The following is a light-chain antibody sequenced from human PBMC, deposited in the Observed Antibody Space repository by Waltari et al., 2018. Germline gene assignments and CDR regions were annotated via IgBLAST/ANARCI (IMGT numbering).Light chain of an antibody. Sequence: QLVLTQSPSASASLGAPVKLTCTLSSGHSSNVIARLQQQPEKGPRYLMKVNSDGSHSKGDKIPDRFSGSSSGTEHYLTISSLQSEDEADYYCQTGGHGTWVFGGGTKLTVL. CDR3: QTGGHGTWV. J-gene: IGLJ3*02. CDR1: SGHSSNV. CDR2: VNSDGSH. V-gene: IGLV4-69*01.